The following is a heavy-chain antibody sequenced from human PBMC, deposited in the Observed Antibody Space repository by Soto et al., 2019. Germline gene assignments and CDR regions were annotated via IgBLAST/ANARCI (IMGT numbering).Heavy chain of an antibody. CDR1: GGSFSGYY. CDR2: INHSGST. Sequence: QVQLQQWGAGLLKPSETLSLTCAVYGGSFSGYYWTWIRQPPGTGLELIGEINHSGSTNYNPSLKSRVTISVDKSTNQFSLKLTSVTAADTAVYYCARDKITCLFDYWGKGTLVTVS. J-gene: IGHJ4*02. D-gene: IGHD3-10*01. CDR3: ARDKITCLFDY. V-gene: IGHV4-34*01.